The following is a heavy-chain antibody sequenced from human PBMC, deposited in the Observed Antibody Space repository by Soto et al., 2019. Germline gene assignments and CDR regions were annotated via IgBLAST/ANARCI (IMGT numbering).Heavy chain of an antibody. D-gene: IGHD6-6*01. J-gene: IGHJ4*02. CDR2: VYFSGTT. CDR1: GVSITTTSYY. CDR3: ARHGSY. V-gene: IGHV4-39*01. Sequence: SETLSLTCTVSGVSITTTSYYWGWIRQPPGKGLEWIGSVYFSGTTYYNPSLKSRVTISVDTSKNHFSLRLSSVTAADTALYYCARHGSYWGQGPLVTVYS.